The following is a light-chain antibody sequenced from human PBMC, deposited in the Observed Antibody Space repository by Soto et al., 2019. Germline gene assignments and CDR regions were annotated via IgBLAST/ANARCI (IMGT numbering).Light chain of an antibody. J-gene: IGKJ4*01. CDR2: GAS. Sequence: ERVMTQAPATLSVYPGERATLSCRASQSVSRNFAWYQQRPGQAPRLLIYGASTRPTGVPARFSGSGSGTEFALTISSLQSEDFAVYYCQQYNNWPLTFGGGTKV. CDR3: QQYNNWPLT. CDR1: QSVSRN. V-gene: IGKV3-15*01.